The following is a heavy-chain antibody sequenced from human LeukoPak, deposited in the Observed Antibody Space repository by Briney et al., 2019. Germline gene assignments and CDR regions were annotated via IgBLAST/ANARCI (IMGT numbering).Heavy chain of an antibody. CDR3: ARDINPPYSSGWYKLRGILDY. CDR2: ISGSGGST. D-gene: IGHD6-19*01. V-gene: IGHV3-23*01. J-gene: IGHJ4*02. CDR1: GFTFSSYA. Sequence: PGGSLRLSCAASGFTFSSYAMGWVRQAPGKGLEWVSAISGSGGSTYYADSVKGRFTISRDNSKNTLYLQMNSLRAEDTAVYYCARDINPPYSSGWYKLRGILDYWGQRTLVTVSS.